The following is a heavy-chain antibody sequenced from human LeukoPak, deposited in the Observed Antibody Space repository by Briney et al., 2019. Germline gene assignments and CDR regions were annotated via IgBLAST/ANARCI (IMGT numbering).Heavy chain of an antibody. CDR1: GGSFRGYY. V-gene: IGHV4-34*01. J-gene: IGHJ2*01. Sequence: PSETLSLTCDVYGGSFRGYYWSWIRQPPGKGLEWIGEINRSGSTNYNPSLKSRVTISVDTSKNQFSLKLSSVTAADTAVYYCARVYYSNSYDYWYFDLWGRGTLVTVSS. CDR2: INRSGST. D-gene: IGHD6-13*01. CDR3: ARVYYSNSYDYWYFDL.